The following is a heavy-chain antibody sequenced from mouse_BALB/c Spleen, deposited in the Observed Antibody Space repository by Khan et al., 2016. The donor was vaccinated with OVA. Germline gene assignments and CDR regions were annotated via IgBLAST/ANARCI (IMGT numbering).Heavy chain of an antibody. Sequence: EVQLVESGPSLVKPSQTLSLTCSVTGDSITSGFWNWIRKFPGNKFEYMGYVTYSGNTYYNPSLKSRISITRDTSKSQYYLQLNSVTTEDTATDFCARSYGSWTMDYWGQGTSVTVSS. CDR3: ARSYGSWTMDY. J-gene: IGHJ4*01. D-gene: IGHD1-1*01. V-gene: IGHV3-8*02. CDR2: VTYSGNT. CDR1: GDSITSGF.